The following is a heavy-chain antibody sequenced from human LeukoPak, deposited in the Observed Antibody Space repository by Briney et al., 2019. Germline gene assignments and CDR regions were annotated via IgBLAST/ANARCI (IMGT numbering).Heavy chain of an antibody. D-gene: IGHD3-10*01. CDR3: AADGSGSYGY. CDR1: GLTFSNYP. CDR2: ISYSTSYI. J-gene: IGHJ4*02. V-gene: IGHV3-21*01. Sequence: KPGGSLRLSCAASGLTFSNYPMNWVRQAPGKGLEWVSSISYSTSYIYYADSVKGRFTISRDNAKNSLYLQMNSLRAEDTAVYYCAADGSGSYGYWGQGTLVTVSS.